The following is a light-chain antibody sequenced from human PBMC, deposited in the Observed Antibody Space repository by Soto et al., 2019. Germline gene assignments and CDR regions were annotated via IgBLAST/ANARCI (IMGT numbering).Light chain of an antibody. J-gene: IGKJ5*01. CDR1: QSVSSN. V-gene: IGKV3-15*01. CDR3: QQYNDWLPIT. Sequence: EIVMTQYPDTVSVSVGDRATLSCRASQSVSSNLAWYQQKPGQAPRLLIHGASTRATGIPARFRGSGSGTEFTLTISSLQSEDFGVYYCQQYNDWLPITFGQGTRLEIK. CDR2: GAS.